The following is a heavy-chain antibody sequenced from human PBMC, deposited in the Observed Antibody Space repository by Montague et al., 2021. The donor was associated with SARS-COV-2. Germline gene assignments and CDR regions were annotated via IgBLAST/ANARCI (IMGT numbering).Heavy chain of an antibody. J-gene: IGHJ4*02. CDR2: ISSSASTI. D-gene: IGHD2-15*01. CDR3: ARGPYCSGGGCYY. V-gene: IGHV3-11*01. CDR1: GFTFSDYY. Sequence: SLRLSCAASGFTFSDYYMSWIRQAPGTGLEWASYISSSASTIYYADSVKGRFTISRDNSKNSLFLQMNSLRAEDTAVYYCARGPYCSGGGCYYWGQGTLVTVSS.